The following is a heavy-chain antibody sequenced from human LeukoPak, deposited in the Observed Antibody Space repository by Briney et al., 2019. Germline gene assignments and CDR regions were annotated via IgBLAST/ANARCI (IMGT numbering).Heavy chain of an antibody. CDR3: ARGSIEYYDFWSGFDY. J-gene: IGHJ4*02. D-gene: IGHD3-3*01. CDR2: IWYDGSNK. V-gene: IGHV3-33*01. CDR1: GFTFSSYG. Sequence: GRSLRLSCAASGFTFSSYGMHWVRQAPGKGLEWVAVIWYDGSNKYYADSVKGRFTISRDNSKNTLYLQMYSLRAEDTAVYYCARGSIEYYDFWSGFDYWGQGTLVTVSS.